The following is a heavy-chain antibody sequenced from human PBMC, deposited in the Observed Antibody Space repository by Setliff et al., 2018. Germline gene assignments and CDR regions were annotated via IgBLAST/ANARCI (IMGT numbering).Heavy chain of an antibody. CDR2: IRFDGSNK. Sequence: LRLSCAASGLIFNTYGMHWVRQAPGKGLEWVAFIRFDGSNKSYADSVKGRFTISRDNSKNTLYLQMNSLRAEDTAVYYCAKDYPATSGDYYWFDPWGQGTLVTVSS. V-gene: IGHV3-30*02. D-gene: IGHD4-17*01. J-gene: IGHJ5*02. CDR3: AKDYPATSGDYYWFDP. CDR1: GLIFNTYG.